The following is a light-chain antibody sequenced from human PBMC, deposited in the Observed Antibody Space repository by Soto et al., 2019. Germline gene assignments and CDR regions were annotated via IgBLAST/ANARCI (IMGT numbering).Light chain of an antibody. V-gene: IGKV3-11*01. Sequence: EIVLTQSPATLSLSPGERATLSCRASQSVSIYLAWYQHKPGQAPRLLVYDASNRATGIPARFSGSGSGTDFTLTISSLEPEDFPVYYCQQRSNWPLTFGGGTKVDIK. CDR2: DAS. CDR3: QQRSNWPLT. CDR1: QSVSIY. J-gene: IGKJ4*01.